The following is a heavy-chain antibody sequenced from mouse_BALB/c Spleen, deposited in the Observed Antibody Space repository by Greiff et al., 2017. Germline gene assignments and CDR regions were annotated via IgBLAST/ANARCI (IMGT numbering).Heavy chain of an antibody. CDR2: ILPGSGST. CDR3: ARDYGTAY. V-gene: IGHV1-9*01. J-gene: IGHJ3*01. D-gene: IGHD1-1*01. Sequence: QVQLQQSEPELLKPGASGKISCKPTGSPFSGYGMEWVKQRPGHGLEWIGEILPGSGSTNYNEKFKGKATFTADTSSNTAYMQLSSLTSEDSAVYYCARDYGTAYWGQGTLVTVSA. CDR1: GSPFSGYG.